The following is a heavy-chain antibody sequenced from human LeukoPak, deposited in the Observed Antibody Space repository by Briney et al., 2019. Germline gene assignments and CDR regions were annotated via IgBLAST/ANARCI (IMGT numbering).Heavy chain of an antibody. CDR2: ITPVIETA. D-gene: IGHD3-10*01. CDR1: GGTFLSHT. Sequence: ASVKVSCKTSGGTFLSHTFSWVRQAPGQGLEWIGKITPVIETAKYAQTFQGRVSIYTDKDTTTVYMDLSGLRPDDTADYYCARVNLRGSNYNWFDPWGQGTRVIVSS. V-gene: IGHV1-69*08. J-gene: IGHJ5*02. CDR3: ARVNLRGSNYNWFDP.